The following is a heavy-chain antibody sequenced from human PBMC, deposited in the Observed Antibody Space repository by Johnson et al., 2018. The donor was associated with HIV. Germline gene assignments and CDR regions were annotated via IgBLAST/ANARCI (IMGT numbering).Heavy chain of an antibody. CDR3: ANIGPVPNPSKEAGAAPDAFDI. CDR1: GFTFSTYA. Sequence: VQLVESVGGVVQPGGSLRLSCAASGFTFSTYAMSWVRQAPGKGLEWVPAISGSGGSTDYADAVKGRCNSRRRDTKNTLYLQMNSLSAEDTVVYYCANIGPVPNPSKEAGAAPDAFDIWGQGTMVSVSS. D-gene: IGHD1-14*01. CDR2: ISGSGGST. V-gene: IGHV3-23*04. J-gene: IGHJ3*02.